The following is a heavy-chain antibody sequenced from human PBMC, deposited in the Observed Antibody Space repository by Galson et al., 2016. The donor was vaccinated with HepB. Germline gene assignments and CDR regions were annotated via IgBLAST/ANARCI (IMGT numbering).Heavy chain of an antibody. D-gene: IGHD2-21*02. CDR1: GDSISRGHY. V-gene: IGHV4-38-2*01. Sequence: SETLSLTCDVSGDSISRGHYWGWIRQPPGKGLEWIGSLHRNGNTDYNPSLRSRVTLSLDMSKNQFSLRLTSVTAADTAVYYCARGCGASDCYLFDFWGQGTLVTVSS. CDR2: LHRNGNT. CDR3: ARGCGASDCYLFDF. J-gene: IGHJ4*02.